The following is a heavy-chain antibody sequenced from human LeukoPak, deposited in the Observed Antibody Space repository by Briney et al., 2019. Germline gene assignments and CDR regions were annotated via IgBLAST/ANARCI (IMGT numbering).Heavy chain of an antibody. D-gene: IGHD2-15*01. CDR3: ATAGGDGSRMGFDP. CDR1: GFTFSRYW. Sequence: GGSLRLSCADSGFTFSRYWMHWVRQTPGKGLVWVSCISADGSVTRYADSVKGRFTISRDNTKSTLYLQMHSLRAEDAAVYYCATAGGDGSRMGFDPWGQGTLVTVSS. CDR2: ISADGSVT. V-gene: IGHV3-74*01. J-gene: IGHJ5*02.